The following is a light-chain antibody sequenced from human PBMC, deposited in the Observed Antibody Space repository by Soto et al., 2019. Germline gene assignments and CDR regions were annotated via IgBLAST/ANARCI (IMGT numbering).Light chain of an antibody. V-gene: IGLV2-23*02. CDR2: GVN. Sequence: QSALTQPASVSGSPGQTITISCTGTSSDVGSYNLVSWYQQHPGKAPKLMIYGVNKRPSGVSNRFSGSKSGNTASVTISGLQAEDEADYYCCSYAGISTFYVFGTGTKVTVL. J-gene: IGLJ1*01. CDR1: SSDVGSYNL. CDR3: CSYAGISTFYV.